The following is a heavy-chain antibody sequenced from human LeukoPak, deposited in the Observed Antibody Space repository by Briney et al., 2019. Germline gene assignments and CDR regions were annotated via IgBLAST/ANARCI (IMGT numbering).Heavy chain of an antibody. D-gene: IGHD6-13*01. V-gene: IGHV1-2*04. CDR2: INPNSGGT. J-gene: IGHJ4*02. CDR1: GYTFTGYY. CDR3: ARVMAAADPGDY. Sequence: ASVKVSCKASGYTFTGYYMHWVRQAPGQGLEWMGWINPNSGGTNYAQKFQGWVTMTRDTSISTAYMELSRLRSGDTAVYYCARVMAAADPGDYWGQGTLVTVSS.